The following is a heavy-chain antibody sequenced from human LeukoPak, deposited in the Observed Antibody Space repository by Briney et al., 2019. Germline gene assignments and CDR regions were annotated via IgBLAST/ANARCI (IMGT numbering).Heavy chain of an antibody. CDR2: MKDDGNEI. D-gene: IGHD1-26*01. J-gene: IGHJ4*02. CDR1: GFTFKNYR. Sequence: GGSLRLSCTASGFTFKNYRMTWVRQAPGEGREWVASMKDDGNEIQYVDSVKGRFTISRDNAKNSLYLQMNNLRAEDTAVYYCARNRATNDYWGQGTLVTVSS. CDR3: ARNRATNDY. V-gene: IGHV3-7*01.